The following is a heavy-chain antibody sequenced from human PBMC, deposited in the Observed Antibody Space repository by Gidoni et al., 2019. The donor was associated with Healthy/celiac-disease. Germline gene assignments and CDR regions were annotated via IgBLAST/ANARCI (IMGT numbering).Heavy chain of an antibody. Sequence: QVQLQESGPGLVKPSQTLSLTCTVSGGSISSGGYYWSWIRQHPGKGLEWIGYIYYSGSTYYNPSLKSRVTISVDTSKNQFSLKLSSVTAADTAVDYCARGGILTGPFDYWGQGTLVTVSS. V-gene: IGHV4-31*03. D-gene: IGHD3-9*01. CDR3: ARGGILTGPFDY. J-gene: IGHJ4*02. CDR2: IYYSGST. CDR1: GGSISSGGYY.